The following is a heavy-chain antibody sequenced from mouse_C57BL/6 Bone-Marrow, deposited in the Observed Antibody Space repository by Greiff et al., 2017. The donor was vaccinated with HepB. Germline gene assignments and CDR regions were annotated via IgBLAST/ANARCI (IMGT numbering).Heavy chain of an antibody. CDR1: GFNIKNTY. CDR2: IDPANGNT. D-gene: IGHD1-1*01. Sequence: DVKLVESVAELVRPGASVKLSCTASGFNIKNTYMHWVKQRPEQGLEWIGRIDPANGNTKYAPKFQGKATITVDTSSNTAYLQLSSLTSEDTAIYYCARSEVVAHYAMDYWGQGTSVTVSS. CDR3: ARSEVVAHYAMDY. V-gene: IGHV14-3*01. J-gene: IGHJ4*01.